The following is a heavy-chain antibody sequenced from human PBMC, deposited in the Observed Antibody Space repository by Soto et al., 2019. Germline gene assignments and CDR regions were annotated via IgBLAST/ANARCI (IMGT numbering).Heavy chain of an antibody. D-gene: IGHD3-10*01. Sequence: GASVKVSCKASGGTFSSYAISWVRQAPGQGLEWMGGIIPIFGTANYAQKFQGRVTITADKSTSTAYMELSSLRSEDTAVYYCARLDYYGSGSHRYWGQGTLVTVSS. CDR2: IIPIFGTA. V-gene: IGHV1-69*06. CDR3: ARLDYYGSGSHRY. J-gene: IGHJ4*02. CDR1: GGTFSSYA.